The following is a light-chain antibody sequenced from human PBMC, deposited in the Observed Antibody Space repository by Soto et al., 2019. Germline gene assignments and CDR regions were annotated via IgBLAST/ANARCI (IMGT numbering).Light chain of an antibody. J-gene: IGLJ2*01. CDR3: AAWDDSLSGPNVV. V-gene: IGLV1-47*01. CDR1: SSNIGSNY. Sequence: QAVVTQPPSASGTPGQRVTISCSGSSSNIGSNYVYWYQQLPGTAPKLLIYRNNQRPSGVPDRFSGSKSGTSASLAIRGLRSEDEADYYCAAWDDSLSGPNVVFGGGTKVTVL. CDR2: RNN.